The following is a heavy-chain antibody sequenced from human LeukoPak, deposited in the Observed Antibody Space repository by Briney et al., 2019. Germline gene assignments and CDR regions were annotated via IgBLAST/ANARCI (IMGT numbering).Heavy chain of an antibody. Sequence: ASVKVSCKASGYTFTSYDINWVRQATGQGLEWMGWMNSNSGDTGYPQKFQGRVNMTRDTSITTAYMELSSLRSEDTAVYYCARSGFGSGISFDLWGQGTLVTVSS. V-gene: IGHV1-8*01. CDR2: MNSNSGDT. CDR1: GYTFTSYD. J-gene: IGHJ5*02. CDR3: ARSGFGSGISFDL. D-gene: IGHD3-10*01.